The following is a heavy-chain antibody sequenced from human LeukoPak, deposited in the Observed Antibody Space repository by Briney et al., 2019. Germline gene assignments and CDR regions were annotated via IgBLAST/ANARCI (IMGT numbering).Heavy chain of an antibody. Sequence: SETLSLTCTVSGGSISSYYWSWIRQPPGKGLEWIGYIYYSGSTNYNPSLKSRVTISVDTSKNQCSLKLSSVTAADTAVYYCARGGPLADSSGYWGYWGQGTLVTVSS. D-gene: IGHD3-22*01. J-gene: IGHJ4*02. CDR3: ARGGPLADSSGYWGY. CDR1: GGSISSYY. CDR2: IYYSGST. V-gene: IGHV4-59*01.